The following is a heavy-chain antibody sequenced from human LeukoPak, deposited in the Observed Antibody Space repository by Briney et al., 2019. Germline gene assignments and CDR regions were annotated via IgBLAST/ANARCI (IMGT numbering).Heavy chain of an antibody. J-gene: IGHJ5*02. D-gene: IGHD6-13*01. CDR1: GYTFTSYG. CDR2: INPNSGGT. V-gene: IGHV1-2*02. CDR3: ARGGGIAATNWFDP. Sequence: EASVKVSCKASGYTFTSYGISWVRQAPGQGLEWMGWINPNSGGTNYAQKFQGRVTMTRDTSISTAYMELSRLRSDDTAVYYCARGGGIAATNWFDPWGQGTLVTVSS.